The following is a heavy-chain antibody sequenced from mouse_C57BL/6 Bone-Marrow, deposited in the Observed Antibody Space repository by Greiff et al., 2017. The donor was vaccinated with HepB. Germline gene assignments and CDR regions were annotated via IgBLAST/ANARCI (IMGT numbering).Heavy chain of an antibody. V-gene: IGHV1-80*01. CDR3: ARGIYWAMDY. Sequence: VKLMESGAELVKPGASVKISCKASGYAFSSYWMNWVKQRPGKGLEWIGQIYPGDGDTNYNGKFKGKATLTADKSSSTAYMQLSSLTSEDSAVYFCARGIYWAMDYWGQGTSVTVSS. D-gene: IGHD2-1*01. CDR2: IYPGDGDT. J-gene: IGHJ4*01. CDR1: GYAFSSYW.